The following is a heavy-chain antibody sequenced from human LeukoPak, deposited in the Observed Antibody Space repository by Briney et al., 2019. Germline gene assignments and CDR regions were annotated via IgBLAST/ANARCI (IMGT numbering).Heavy chain of an antibody. V-gene: IGHV1-69*13. D-gene: IGHD3-22*01. J-gene: IGHJ1*01. CDR2: IIPIFGTA. CDR3: ARDLEPQTASPGGYYYDSSGYYSVEYFQH. Sequence: SVKVSCKASGGTFSSYAISWVRQAPGQGLVWMGGIIPIFGTANYAQKYQGRVTITADESTSTAYMELSSLRSEDTAVYYCARDLEPQTASPGGYYYDSSGYYSVEYFQHWGQGTLVTVSS. CDR1: GGTFSSYA.